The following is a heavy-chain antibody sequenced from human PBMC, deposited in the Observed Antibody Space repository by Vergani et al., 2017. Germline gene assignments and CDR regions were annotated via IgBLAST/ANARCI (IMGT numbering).Heavy chain of an antibody. V-gene: IGHV3-11*01. J-gene: IGHJ4*02. Sequence: QVQLVESGGGLVKPGGSLRLSCAASGFTFSDYYMSWIRQAPGKGLEWVSYISSSGSTIYYADSVKGRFTIARDNAKNSLYLQMNSLRAEDTAVYYCARGVVVPAAIVRGGDGYDYWGQGTLVTVSS. CDR3: ARGVVVPAAIVRGGDGYDY. CDR1: GFTFSDYY. CDR2: ISSSGSTI. D-gene: IGHD2-2*01.